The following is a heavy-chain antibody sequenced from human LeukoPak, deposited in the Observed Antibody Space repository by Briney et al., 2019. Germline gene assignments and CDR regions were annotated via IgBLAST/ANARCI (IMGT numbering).Heavy chain of an antibody. CDR3: ARDQGYCTSTSCYSVGGYFDY. D-gene: IGHD2-2*01. V-gene: IGHV3-48*03. CDR1: GVSFSSYE. Sequence: PGGSLRLSCTASGVSFSSYEMNWVRQAPGKGLEWVAYISSSGRTIYYADSVGGRFTISRDNAKDSVYLQMNSLRAEDTAVYYCARDQGYCTSTSCYSVGGYFDYWGQGALVTVSS. J-gene: IGHJ4*02. CDR2: ISSSGRTI.